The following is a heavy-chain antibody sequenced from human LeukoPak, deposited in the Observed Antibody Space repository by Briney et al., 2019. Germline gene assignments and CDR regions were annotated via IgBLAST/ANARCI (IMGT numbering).Heavy chain of an antibody. J-gene: IGHJ5*02. CDR2: IYTSGST. V-gene: IGHV4-4*07. CDR1: GGSISSYY. D-gene: IGHD1-26*01. Sequence: PSETLSLICTVSGGSISSYYWRWIRQPAGKGLEWIGRIYTSGSTNYNPSLKSRVTMSVDTSKNQFSLKLSSVTAADTAVYYCARSGSYEGYNWFDPWGQGTLVTVSS. CDR3: ARSGSYEGYNWFDP.